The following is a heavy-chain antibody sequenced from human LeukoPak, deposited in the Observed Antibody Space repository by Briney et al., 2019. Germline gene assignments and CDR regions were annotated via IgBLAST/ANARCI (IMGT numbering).Heavy chain of an antibody. D-gene: IGHD1-26*01. Sequence: SETLSLTCTVSGGSISSYYWSWIRQPPGKGLEWIGCIYYSGSTNYNPSLKSRVTISVDTSKNQFSLKLSSVTAADTAVYYCARAGGNDAFDIWGQGTMVTVSS. J-gene: IGHJ3*02. V-gene: IGHV4-59*01. CDR3: ARAGGNDAFDI. CDR1: GGSISSYY. CDR2: IYYSGST.